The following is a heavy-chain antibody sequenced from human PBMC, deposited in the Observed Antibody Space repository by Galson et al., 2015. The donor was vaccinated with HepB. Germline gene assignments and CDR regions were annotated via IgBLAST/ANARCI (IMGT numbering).Heavy chain of an antibody. D-gene: IGHD2-8*01. J-gene: IGHJ6*02. V-gene: IGHV3-21*01. CDR3: ARDLVSGGLIEETYYYYYGVDV. CDR1: GFTLSRYS. Sequence: SLRLSCAASGFTLSRYSMNWVRQAPGKGLEWVASISSSSGYIYYGDSLKGRFTVSRDNAKNSLYLQMNSLRAEDTAIYYCARDLVSGGLIEETYYYYYGVDVWGQGTTVTVSS. CDR2: ISSSSGYI.